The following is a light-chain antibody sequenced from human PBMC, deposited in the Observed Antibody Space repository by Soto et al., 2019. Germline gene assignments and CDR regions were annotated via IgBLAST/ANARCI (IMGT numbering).Light chain of an antibody. J-gene: IGKJ3*01. CDR2: DTS. Sequence: LTQSPAILSLSPGERDTLSCTASQSVDTYIAWYQQMPGQPPRLLIHDTSHRASGVPDRFRGSGSGTDFTLTITSLEPEDFAVYFCQQRRNWVSFGPRTRL. CDR1: QSVDTY. CDR3: QQRRNWVS. V-gene: IGKV3-11*01.